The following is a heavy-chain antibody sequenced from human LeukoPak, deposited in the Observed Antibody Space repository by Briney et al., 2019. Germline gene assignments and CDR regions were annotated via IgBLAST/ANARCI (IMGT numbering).Heavy chain of an antibody. CDR1: GYSISSGFY. CDR3: ARGRPISDY. J-gene: IGHJ4*02. V-gene: IGHV4-38-2*02. Sequence: PSETLSLTCTVSGYSISSGFYWGWIRQPPGKGLEWIGSIYHSGITYYSPSLKSRLTISLDTSKNQFSLKLSSVTAADTAVYYCARGRPISDYWGQGTLVTVSS. CDR2: IYHSGIT. D-gene: IGHD5-24*01.